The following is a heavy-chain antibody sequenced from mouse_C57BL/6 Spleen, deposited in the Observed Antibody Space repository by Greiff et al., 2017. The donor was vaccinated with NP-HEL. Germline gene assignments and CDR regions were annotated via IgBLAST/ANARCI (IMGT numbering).Heavy chain of an antibody. V-gene: IGHV1-69*01. CDR3: IRRSNWKDFDY. Sequence: QVQLQQSGAELVMPGASVKLSCKASGYTFTSYWMHWVKQRPGQGLEWIGEIDPSDSYTNYNQKFKGKSTLTVDKSSSTAYMQLSSLTSEDSAVYDSIRRSNWKDFDYWGQGTTLTVSS. CDR1: GYTFTSYW. J-gene: IGHJ2*01. CDR2: IDPSDSYT. D-gene: IGHD4-1*02.